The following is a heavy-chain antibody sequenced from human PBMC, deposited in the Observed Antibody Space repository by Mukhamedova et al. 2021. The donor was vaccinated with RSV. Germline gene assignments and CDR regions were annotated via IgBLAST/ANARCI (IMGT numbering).Heavy chain of an antibody. D-gene: IGHD6-6*01. Sequence: EWVANIKQDGSEKYSVDSVKGRFTISRDNAKNSLYLQMNSLRAEDTAVYYCARGGGSSSRYYYYMYVWGQGTTVTVSS. V-gene: IGHV3-7*01. CDR2: IKQDGSEK. J-gene: IGHJ6*03. CDR3: ARGGGSSSRYYYYMYV.